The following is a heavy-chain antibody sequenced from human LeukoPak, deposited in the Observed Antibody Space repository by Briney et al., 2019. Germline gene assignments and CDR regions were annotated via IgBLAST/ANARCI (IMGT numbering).Heavy chain of an antibody. Sequence: PSETLSLTCTVPGGSISSYYWSWIRQPPGKGLEWIGYIYYSGSTNYNPSLKSRVTISVDTSKNQFSLKLSSVTAADTAVYYCARGPPASYYDILTGYGAGFDPWGQGTLVTVSS. J-gene: IGHJ5*02. CDR3: ARGPPASYYDILTGYGAGFDP. CDR2: IYYSGST. CDR1: GGSISSYY. V-gene: IGHV4-59*01. D-gene: IGHD3-9*01.